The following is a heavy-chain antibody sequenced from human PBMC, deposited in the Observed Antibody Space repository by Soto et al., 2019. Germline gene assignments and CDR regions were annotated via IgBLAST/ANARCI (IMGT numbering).Heavy chain of an antibody. Sequence: PSETLSLTCAVSGGSISSGGYSWSWIRQPPGKGLEWIGYIYHSGSTYYNPSLKSRVTISVDRSKNQFSLKLSSVTAADTAVYYCARGRQYYDILTGFFDPWGQGTLVTVSS. D-gene: IGHD3-9*01. CDR3: ARGRQYYDILTGFFDP. J-gene: IGHJ5*02. CDR2: IYHSGST. CDR1: GGSISSGGYS. V-gene: IGHV4-30-2*01.